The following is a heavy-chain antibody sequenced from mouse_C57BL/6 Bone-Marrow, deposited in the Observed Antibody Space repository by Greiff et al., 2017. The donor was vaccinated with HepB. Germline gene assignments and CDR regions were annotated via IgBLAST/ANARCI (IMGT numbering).Heavy chain of an antibody. Sequence: EVQLVESGPGLVKPSQSLSLTCSVTGYSITSGYYWNWIRQFPGNKLEWMGYISYDGSNNYNPSLKNRISITRDTSKNQFFLKLNSVTTEDTATYYCAREEDYDGYYFDYWGQGTTLTVSS. D-gene: IGHD2-4*01. J-gene: IGHJ2*01. CDR1: GYSITSGYY. V-gene: IGHV3-6*01. CDR2: ISYDGSN. CDR3: AREEDYDGYYFDY.